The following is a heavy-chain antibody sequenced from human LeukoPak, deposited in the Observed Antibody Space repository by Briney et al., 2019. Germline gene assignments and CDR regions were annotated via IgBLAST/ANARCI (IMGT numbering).Heavy chain of an antibody. CDR1: GYSINSGYY. D-gene: IGHD3-9*01. Sequence: SETLSLTCTVSGYSINSGYYWGWIWQPPGKGLEWIGNIYLSGSTYYNSSLKGRVTMSVDTSKNQFSLKLSSVTAADTAVYYCARDYDVLTAYPPTQLFDPWGQGTLVTVSS. CDR3: ARDYDVLTAYPPTQLFDP. V-gene: IGHV4-38-2*02. CDR2: IYLSGST. J-gene: IGHJ5*02.